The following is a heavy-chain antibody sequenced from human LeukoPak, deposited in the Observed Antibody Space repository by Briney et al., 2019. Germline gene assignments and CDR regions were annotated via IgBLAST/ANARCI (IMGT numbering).Heavy chain of an antibody. CDR1: GYTFTGYY. CDR3: ARVELRYFDWLFPNWFDP. J-gene: IGHJ5*02. D-gene: IGHD3-9*01. V-gene: IGHV1-2*02. CDR2: INPNSGGT. Sequence: GASVKVSCKASGYTFTGYYMHWVRQAPGQGLEWMGWINPNSGGTNYAQKLRGRVTMTTDTSTSTAYMELRSLRSDDTAVYYCARVELRYFDWLFPNWFDPWGQGTLVTVSS.